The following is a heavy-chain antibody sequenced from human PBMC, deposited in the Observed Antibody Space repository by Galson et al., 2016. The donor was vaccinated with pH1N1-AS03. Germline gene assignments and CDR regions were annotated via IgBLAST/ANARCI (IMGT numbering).Heavy chain of an antibody. Sequence: SLRLSCAATGFTFDYYAMHWLRQRPGKGLEWVSGIRWDGATGYADSVQGRFTISRDQAKTSLYLQMTSLKIEDTALYYRVRDMGTTTAASGFWGQGILVTVSS. J-gene: IGHJ4*02. CDR2: IRWDGAT. D-gene: IGHD6-13*01. CDR1: GFTFDYYA. V-gene: IGHV3-9*01. CDR3: VRDMGTTTAASGF.